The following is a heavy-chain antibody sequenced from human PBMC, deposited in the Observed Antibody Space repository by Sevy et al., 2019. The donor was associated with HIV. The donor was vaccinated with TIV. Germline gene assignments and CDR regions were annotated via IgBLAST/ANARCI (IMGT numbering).Heavy chain of an antibody. Sequence: SETLSLTCTVSGDSVNNNSYYWTWIRQPPGKGLDWIGYIYYSGSTNNNPSLKSRVTMSLDTSKNQFSLQLTSLTAADTAVYYCARVVRGVNIHSGYFDYWGQGILVTVSS. CDR3: ARVVRGVNIHSGYFDY. D-gene: IGHD3-10*01. V-gene: IGHV4-61*01. J-gene: IGHJ4*02. CDR2: IYYSGST. CDR1: GDSVNNNSYY.